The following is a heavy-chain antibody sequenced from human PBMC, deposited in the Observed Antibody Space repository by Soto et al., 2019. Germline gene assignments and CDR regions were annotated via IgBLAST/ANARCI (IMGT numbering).Heavy chain of an antibody. D-gene: IGHD6-6*01. Sequence: ASVKVACKASGYTFTSYAMHWVRQAPGQRLEWMGWINAGNGNTKYSQKFQGRVTITRDTSASTAYMELSSLRSEDTAVYYCAGFSSSSSGPVDYWGQGTLVTVSS. V-gene: IGHV1-3*01. CDR3: AGFSSSSSGPVDY. CDR2: INAGNGNT. CDR1: GYTFTSYA. J-gene: IGHJ4*02.